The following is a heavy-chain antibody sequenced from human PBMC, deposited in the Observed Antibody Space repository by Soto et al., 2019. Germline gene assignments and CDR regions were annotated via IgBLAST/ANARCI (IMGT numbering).Heavy chain of an antibody. Sequence: SETLSLTCAVYGGSFSGYYWSWIRQPPGKGLEWIGEINHSGSTNYNPSLKSRVTISVDTSKNQFSLKLSSVTAADTAVYYCARSPPRYYYDSSGLGARMDVWGQGTTVTVSS. CDR2: INHSGST. V-gene: IGHV4-34*01. J-gene: IGHJ6*02. CDR1: GGSFSGYY. D-gene: IGHD3-22*01. CDR3: ARSPPRYYYDSSGLGARMDV.